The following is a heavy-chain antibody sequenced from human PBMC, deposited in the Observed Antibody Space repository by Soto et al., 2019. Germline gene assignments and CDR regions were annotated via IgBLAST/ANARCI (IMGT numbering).Heavy chain of an antibody. V-gene: IGHV1-69*01. CDR1: GGNFSSYA. Sequence: QVQLVQSGAEVKKPGSSVKVSCKASGGNFSSYAISWVRQAPGQGLEWMGGISPICGTANYAQKFQGRVTITADASTSTCYMERGSLRAEATAVYYCAGPPSSGSGGSCYSPRYWGQGTLVTVSS. CDR3: AGPPSSGSGGSCYSPRY. J-gene: IGHJ4*02. D-gene: IGHD2-15*01. CDR2: ISPICGTA.